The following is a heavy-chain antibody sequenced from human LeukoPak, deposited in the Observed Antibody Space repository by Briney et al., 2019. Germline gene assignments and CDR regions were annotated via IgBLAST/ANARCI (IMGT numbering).Heavy chain of an antibody. J-gene: IGHJ4*02. V-gene: IGHV3-23*01. Sequence: PGGSLRLSCAAPGFTFTTYAMSWVRQTPGKGLEWVSTFSGSVDTTYHADSVKGRFTISRDNSKNTVYLKMNSLRAEDTAVYYCAKASAGTCSGARCYYFDSWGQGTPVTVSS. D-gene: IGHD2-15*01. CDR3: AKASAGTCSGARCYYFDS. CDR2: FSGSVDTT. CDR1: GFTFTTYA.